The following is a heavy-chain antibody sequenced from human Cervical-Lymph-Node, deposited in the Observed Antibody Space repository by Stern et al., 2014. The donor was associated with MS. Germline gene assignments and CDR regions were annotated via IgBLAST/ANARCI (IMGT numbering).Heavy chain of an antibody. CDR3: ARRGIAVAGTGDWFDP. J-gene: IGHJ5*02. CDR1: GYTFTSYY. CDR2: IKPSGGST. D-gene: IGHD6-19*01. Sequence: QVQLVQSGAEVKKPGASVKVSCKASGYTFTSYYMHWVRQAPGQGLEWMGIIKPSGGSTSYAQKFQGRVTMTRDTSTSTVYMELSSLRSEDTAVYYCARRGIAVAGTGDWFDPWGQGTLVTVSS. V-gene: IGHV1-46*01.